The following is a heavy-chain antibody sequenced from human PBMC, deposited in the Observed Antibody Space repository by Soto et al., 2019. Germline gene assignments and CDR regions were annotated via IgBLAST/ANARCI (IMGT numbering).Heavy chain of an antibody. V-gene: IGHV4-4*07. CDR2: IYSSGST. D-gene: IGHD3-22*01. J-gene: IGHJ4*02. CDR1: GDAISANY. Sequence: QVQLQESGPGLVKSSETLSLTCTVSGDAISANYWAWIRQPAGKGLEWIGSIYSSGSTNYNPSLTSRVTTSVDSSETQFSLMLTSVTAADTAVYYCTKVLWGSYYAVDEWGQGTLVTVPA. CDR3: TKVLWGSYYAVDE.